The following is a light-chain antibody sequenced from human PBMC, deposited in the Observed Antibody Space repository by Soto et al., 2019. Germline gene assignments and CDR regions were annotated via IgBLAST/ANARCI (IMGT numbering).Light chain of an antibody. Sequence: SVLTRPPSASGTPGQRVTISCSGSSPNIGSNTVNWYQQLPGTAPKLLIYSNNQRPSGVPDRFSGSKSGTSASLAISGLQSEDEADYYCAAWDDSPNGYVFGTGTKVTVL. CDR3: AAWDDSPNGYV. CDR1: SPNIGSNT. V-gene: IGLV1-44*01. J-gene: IGLJ1*01. CDR2: SNN.